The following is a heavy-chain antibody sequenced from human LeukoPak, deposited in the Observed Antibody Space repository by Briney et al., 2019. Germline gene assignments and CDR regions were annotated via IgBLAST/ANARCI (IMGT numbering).Heavy chain of an antibody. CDR1: GYTLTGYY. D-gene: IGHD5-12*01. J-gene: IGHJ4*02. CDR2: INPSSGDT. Sequence: VASVKVSCKASGYTLTGYYMHWVRLAPGQGLEWMGWINPSSGDTNYAQKFQGRVTMTRDTSISTAYMGLSRLRSDDTAVYYCAKNPYEYYFDYWGQGTLVTVSS. V-gene: IGHV1-2*02. CDR3: AKNPYEYYFDY.